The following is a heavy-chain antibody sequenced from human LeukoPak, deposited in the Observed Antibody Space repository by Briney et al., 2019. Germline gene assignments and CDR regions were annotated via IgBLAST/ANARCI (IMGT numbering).Heavy chain of an antibody. V-gene: IGHV3-21*01. Sequence: NPGGSLRLSCAASGFTFSSYSMNWVRQAPGKGLEWVSSISSSSSYIYYADSVKGRFTISRDNAKNSLYLQMNSLRAEDTAVYYCARHDSSGYYPFYYFDYWGQGTLVTVSS. D-gene: IGHD3-22*01. CDR2: ISSSSSYI. CDR3: ARHDSSGYYPFYYFDY. CDR1: GFTFSSYS. J-gene: IGHJ4*02.